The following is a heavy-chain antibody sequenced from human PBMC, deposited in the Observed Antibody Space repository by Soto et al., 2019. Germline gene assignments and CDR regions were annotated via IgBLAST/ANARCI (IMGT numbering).Heavy chain of an antibody. J-gene: IGHJ6*02. CDR1: GGTFSSYA. V-gene: IGHV1-69*01. CDR2: IIPIFGTA. D-gene: IGHD3-3*01. CDR3: ASAFWSGYFRYYYGMDG. Sequence: QVQLVQSGAEVKKPGSSVKVSCKASGGTFSSYAISWVRQAPGQGLEWMGGIIPIFGTANYAQKFQGRVTINADESTSTAYMELSSRRSEDTAVYYCASAFWSGYFRYYYGMDGWGQGTTVTVSS.